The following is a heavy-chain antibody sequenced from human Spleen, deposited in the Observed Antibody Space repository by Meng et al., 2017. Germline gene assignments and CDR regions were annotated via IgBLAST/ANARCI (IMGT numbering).Heavy chain of an antibody. J-gene: IGHJ3*02. V-gene: IGHV5-51*01. Sequence: GESLKISCKTYEYSFTSYWIGWVRQMPAKDLEWMGIIYPGDSETKYNPSFRGQVTISADKSISTAYLQWSSLKASDTAMYYCASHEIWGQGTMVTVSS. CDR3: ASHEI. CDR2: IYPGDSET. CDR1: EYSFTSYW.